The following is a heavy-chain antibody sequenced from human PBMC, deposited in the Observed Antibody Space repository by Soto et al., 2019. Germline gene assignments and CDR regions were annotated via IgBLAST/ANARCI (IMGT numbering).Heavy chain of an antibody. Sequence: ASVKVSCKASGYTFTSYYMHWVRRAPGQGLEWMGIINPSGGNTKYSQKFQGRVTITRDTSASTAYMELSSLRSEDTAVYYCARDLLPGQWLIQPVGYWGQGTLVTVSS. D-gene: IGHD6-19*01. CDR1: GYTFTSYY. CDR3: ARDLLPGQWLIQPVGY. V-gene: IGHV1-46*01. CDR2: INPSGGNT. J-gene: IGHJ4*02.